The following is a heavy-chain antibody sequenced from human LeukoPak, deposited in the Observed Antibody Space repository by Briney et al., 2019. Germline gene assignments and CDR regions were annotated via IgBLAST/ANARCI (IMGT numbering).Heavy chain of an antibody. J-gene: IGHJ4*02. CDR3: ARGNVVVPSQGGYFDY. V-gene: IGHV3-53*01. CDR2: IYSGGST. D-gene: IGHD2-2*01. Sequence: GGSLRLSCAASGFTVSSNYMSWVRQAPGKGLEWASVIYSGGSTYYADSVKGRFTISRDNSKNTLYLQMNSLRAEDTAVYYCARGNVVVPSQGGYFDYWGQGTLVTVSS. CDR1: GFTVSSNY.